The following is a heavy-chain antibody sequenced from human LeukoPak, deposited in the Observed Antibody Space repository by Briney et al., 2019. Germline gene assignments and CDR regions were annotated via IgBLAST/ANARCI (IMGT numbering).Heavy chain of an antibody. J-gene: IGHJ4*02. D-gene: IGHD5-12*01. V-gene: IGHV4-30-2*01. CDR1: GGSISRGGSS. CDR2: IYHSGSA. CDR3: ARGGYSGYELFDY. Sequence: TSQTLSLTCTVSGGSISRGGSSWRWIRQPPGKGLEWIVYIYHSGSAYYNPALKSRVTISVDRSKNQFSLELSSVTAADTAVYYCARGGYSGYELFDYWGQGSLVTDCS.